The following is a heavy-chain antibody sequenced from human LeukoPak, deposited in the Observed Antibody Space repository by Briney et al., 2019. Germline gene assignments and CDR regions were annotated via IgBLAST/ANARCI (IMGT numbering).Heavy chain of an antibody. CDR2: INPSSGST. CDR3: ATDKSDYDSSGYYDFDY. CDR1: GYTFTSYY. D-gene: IGHD3-22*01. V-gene: IGHV1-46*01. Sequence: ASVKVSCKASGYTFTSYYMHWVRQAPGQGLEWMGIINPSSGSTSYAQKFQGRVTMTEDTSTDTAYMELSSLRSEDTAVYYCATDKSDYDSSGYYDFDYWGQGTLVTVSS. J-gene: IGHJ4*02.